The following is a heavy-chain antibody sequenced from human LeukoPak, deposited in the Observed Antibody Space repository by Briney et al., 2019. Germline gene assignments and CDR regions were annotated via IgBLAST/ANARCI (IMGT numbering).Heavy chain of an antibody. Sequence: GGSLRLSCAASGFTFRSYWMHWVRQAPGKGLVWVSRINGDGSSTSYADSVKGRFTISRDNAKGTLYLQMNSLRAEDTAVYYCARGRNYDFWSGYYTWFDPWGQGTLVTVSS. D-gene: IGHD3-3*01. CDR1: GFTFRSYW. V-gene: IGHV3-74*01. CDR3: ARGRNYDFWSGYYTWFDP. J-gene: IGHJ5*02. CDR2: INGDGSST.